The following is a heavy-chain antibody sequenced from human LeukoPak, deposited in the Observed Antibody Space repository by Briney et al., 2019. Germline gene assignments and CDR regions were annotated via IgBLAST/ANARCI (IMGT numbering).Heavy chain of an antibody. CDR2: IRYDGSNK. CDR1: GFTFSSYG. Sequence: GGSLRLSCAASGFTFSSYGMHWVRQAPGKGLEWVAFIRYDGSNKYYADSVKGRFTISRDNSKNTLYLQMNSLRAEDTAVYYCAKYSSGWYLGNRYYFDYWGQGTLVTVSS. D-gene: IGHD6-19*01. V-gene: IGHV3-30*02. J-gene: IGHJ4*02. CDR3: AKYSSGWYLGNRYYFDY.